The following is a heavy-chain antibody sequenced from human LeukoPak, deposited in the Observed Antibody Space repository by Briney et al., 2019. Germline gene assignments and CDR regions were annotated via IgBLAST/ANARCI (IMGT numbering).Heavy chain of an antibody. Sequence: GGSLRLSCAASGFSFSSYAMSWVRQAPGKGLEWVSGISGSGDRRNYADSVKGRFTISRDISKNTLYLQMNSLRVEDTAVYYCAKGPKQLLVGSRGYYFDYWGQGTLVTVSS. V-gene: IGHV3-23*01. D-gene: IGHD6-13*01. CDR2: ISGSGDRR. J-gene: IGHJ4*02. CDR1: GFSFSSYA. CDR3: AKGPKQLLVGSRGYYFDY.